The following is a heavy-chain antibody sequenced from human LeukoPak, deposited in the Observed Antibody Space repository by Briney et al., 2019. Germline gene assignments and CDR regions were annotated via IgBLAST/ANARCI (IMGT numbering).Heavy chain of an antibody. V-gene: IGHV1-24*01. D-gene: IGHD3-3*01. Sequence: ASVKVSCKVSGDTVTELSMHWVRQAPGKGLEWKGGFDPEDGDTIYAQKFQGRVTMTEDTSTGTAYMELSSLRSEDTAVYYCATGLEWLLYGFFDHWGQGTLVTVSS. CDR1: GDTVTELS. CDR2: FDPEDGDT. CDR3: ATGLEWLLYGFFDH. J-gene: IGHJ4*02.